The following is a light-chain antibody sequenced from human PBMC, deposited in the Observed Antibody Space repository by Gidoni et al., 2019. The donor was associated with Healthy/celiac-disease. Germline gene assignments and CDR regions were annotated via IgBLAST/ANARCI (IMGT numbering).Light chain of an antibody. J-gene: IGLJ2*01. CDR1: SSDVGSYNR. CDR2: EVS. V-gene: IGLV2-18*01. Sequence: QSALTQPPSVSGSPGQSVTITCIGISSDVGSYNRVCWYQQPPGTAPTLMIYEVSNRPSGVPDRFSGSKSGNTASLTICGIQAEDEADYYCSLYTSSSTVFGGGTKLTVL. CDR3: SLYTSSSTV.